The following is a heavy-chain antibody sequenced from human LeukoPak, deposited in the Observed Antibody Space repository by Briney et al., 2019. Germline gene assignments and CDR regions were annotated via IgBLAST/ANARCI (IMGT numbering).Heavy chain of an antibody. D-gene: IGHD1-26*01. V-gene: IGHV2-70*01. CDR3: ALMGVGATSGAFDI. CDR2: IDWDDDK. Sequence: SGPALVKPTQTLTLTCTFSGFSLSTNGMCVCWIRQPPGKALEWLALIDWDDDKYYSTSLKTRLTISKDTSKNQVVLTMTSMDPVDTATYYCALMGVGATSGAFDIWGQGTMVTVSS. J-gene: IGHJ3*02. CDR1: GFSLSTNGMC.